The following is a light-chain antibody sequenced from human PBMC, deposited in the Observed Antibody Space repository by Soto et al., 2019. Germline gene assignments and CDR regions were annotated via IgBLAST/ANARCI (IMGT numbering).Light chain of an antibody. CDR2: HAS. V-gene: IGKV3-11*01. CDR1: QSVTTF. Sequence: EIVLTQSPATLSSSPGETATLSCRASQSVTTFLAWYQQKPGQAPRLLISHASHRATGIPARFSGSGSGTDFNLTISGLEPEDFAVYFCQQRSYWPLTFGGGTKVDIK. J-gene: IGKJ4*01. CDR3: QQRSYWPLT.